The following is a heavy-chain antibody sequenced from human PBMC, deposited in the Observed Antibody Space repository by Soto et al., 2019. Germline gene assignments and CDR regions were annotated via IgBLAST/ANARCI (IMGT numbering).Heavy chain of an antibody. V-gene: IGHV4-59*01. J-gene: IGHJ4*02. CDR2: IYYSGSA. CDR3: ARWTYCGGDCYWLDF. D-gene: IGHD2-21*02. CDR1: GGSIRGFY. Sequence: SETLSLTCTISGGSIRGFYLGWIRQPPGKGLEWIGNIYYSGSANYDPSLRSRVTISLNTSKNQFSLNLNSVTAADTAIYYCARWTYCGGDCYWLDFWGQGTLVTVS.